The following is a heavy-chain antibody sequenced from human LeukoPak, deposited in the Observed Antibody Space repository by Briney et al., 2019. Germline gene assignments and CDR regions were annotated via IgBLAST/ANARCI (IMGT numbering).Heavy chain of an antibody. J-gene: IGHJ4*02. Sequence: ASVKASCKASRGTFSSYAISWVRQAPGQGLEWMGWIIPIFGTANYAQKFQGRVTITTDESTSTAYMELSSLRREDKAVYYCASARGYSYGLSLDYWGQGTLVTVSS. CDR2: IIPIFGTA. CDR3: ASARGYSYGLSLDY. D-gene: IGHD5-18*01. CDR1: RGTFSSYA. V-gene: IGHV1-69*05.